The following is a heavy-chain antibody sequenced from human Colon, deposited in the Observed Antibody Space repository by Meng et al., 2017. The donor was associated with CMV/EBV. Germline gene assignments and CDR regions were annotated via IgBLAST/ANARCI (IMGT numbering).Heavy chain of an antibody. V-gene: IGHV3-7*01. D-gene: IGHD3-22*01. CDR2: IKQDGNEK. Sequence: GESLKISCAASGFTFSRYWMSWVRQAPGKGLEWVANIKQDGNEKYYVDSVRGRFTISRDNAKNSLYLEMNSLRAEDTAVYYCARDVESRGYWNWFDPWGQGTLVTVSS. CDR3: ARDVESRGYWNWFDP. CDR1: GFTFSRYW. J-gene: IGHJ5*02.